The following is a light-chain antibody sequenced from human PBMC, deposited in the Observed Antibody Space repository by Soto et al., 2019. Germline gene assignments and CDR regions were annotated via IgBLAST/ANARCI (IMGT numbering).Light chain of an antibody. J-gene: IGLJ1*01. Sequence: SYELTQPPSVSVAPGKTARITCGGNNIGSKSVHWYQQKPGQAPVLVIYYDSDRPSGIPERFSGSNSGNTATLTISRVAAGDEADYYCQVWDSSSDHRVFGTGTKLTVL. CDR1: NIGSKS. CDR3: QVWDSSSDHRV. V-gene: IGLV3-21*04. CDR2: YDS.